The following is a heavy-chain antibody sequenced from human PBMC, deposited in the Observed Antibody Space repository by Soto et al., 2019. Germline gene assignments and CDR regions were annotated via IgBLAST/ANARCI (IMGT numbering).Heavy chain of an antibody. CDR1: GASISGFY. Sequence: TLSLTCTVSGASISGFYWSWIRKSAGKGLEWIGRIYATGTTDYNPSLKSRVMMSVDTSKKQFSLKLRSVTVADTAVYYCVRDGTKTLRDWFDPWGQGISVTVSS. D-gene: IGHD1-1*01. CDR2: IYATGTT. J-gene: IGHJ5*02. CDR3: VRDGTKTLRDWFDP. V-gene: IGHV4-4*07.